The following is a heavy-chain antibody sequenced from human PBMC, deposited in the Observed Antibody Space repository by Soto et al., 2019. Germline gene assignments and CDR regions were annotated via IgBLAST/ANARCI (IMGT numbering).Heavy chain of an antibody. CDR2: INHSGST. CDR3: AIAGRPDSGGSCDIPTVCYYYGMDV. J-gene: IGHJ6*02. CDR1: GGSFSGYY. D-gene: IGHD2-15*01. Sequence: SATLSLTCAVYGGSFSGYYWSWIRQPPEKGLEWIGEINHSGSTNYNPSLKSRVIIPVYNSKNQFSLKLSSVTAADTAVYYCAIAGRPDSGGSCDIPTVCYYYGMDVWGQGTTVTVSS. V-gene: IGHV4-34*01.